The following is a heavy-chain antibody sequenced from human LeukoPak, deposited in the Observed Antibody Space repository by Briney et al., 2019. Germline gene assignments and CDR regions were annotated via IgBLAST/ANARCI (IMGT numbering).Heavy chain of an antibody. CDR3: ATANEGYYGSGSYSFDY. J-gene: IGHJ4*02. V-gene: IGHV1-8*01. CDR1: GYTFTSYD. CDR2: MNPNSGNT. D-gene: IGHD3-10*01. Sequence: ASVKVSCKASGYTFTSYDINWVRQATGHGLEWMGWMNPNSGNTGYAQKFQGRVTMTRNTSISTAYMELRSLRSDDTAVYYCATANEGYYGSGSYSFDYWGQGTLVTVSS.